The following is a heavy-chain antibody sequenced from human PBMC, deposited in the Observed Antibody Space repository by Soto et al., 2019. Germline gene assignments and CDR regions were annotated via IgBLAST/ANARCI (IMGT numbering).Heavy chain of an antibody. J-gene: IGHJ4*02. Sequence: SVKVSCKASGGTFSGYAISWVRQAPGQGLEWMGGIIPTFGTANYAQKFQGRVTITADESTSTAYMELSSLRSEDTAVYYCARPSWDSSGYYHYWGQGTLVTVSS. CDR1: GGTFSGYA. CDR3: ARPSWDSSGYYHY. D-gene: IGHD3-22*01. V-gene: IGHV1-69*13. CDR2: IIPTFGTA.